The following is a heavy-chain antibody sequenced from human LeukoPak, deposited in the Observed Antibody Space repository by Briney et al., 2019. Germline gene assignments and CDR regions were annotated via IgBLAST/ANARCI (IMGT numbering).Heavy chain of an antibody. CDR3: ARGGYCSGGSCRHNWFDP. D-gene: IGHD2-15*01. CDR1: GYTFTSYY. V-gene: IGHV1-46*01. Sequence: ASVKVSCKASGYTFTSYYMHWVRQAPGQGLEWMGIINPSGGSTSYAQKFQGRVTMTRNTSISTAYMELSSLRSEDTAVYYCARGGYCSGGSCRHNWFDPWGQGTLVTVSS. J-gene: IGHJ5*02. CDR2: INPSGGST.